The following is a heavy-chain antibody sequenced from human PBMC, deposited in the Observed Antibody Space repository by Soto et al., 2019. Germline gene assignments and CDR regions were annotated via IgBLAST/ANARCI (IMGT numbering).Heavy chain of an antibody. J-gene: IGHJ5*02. CDR1: GGSISSGGYS. CDR2: IYHSGST. Sequence: SETLSLTCAVSGGSISSGGYSWSWIRQPPGKGLEWIGYIYHSGSTYYNPSLKSRVTISVDRSKDQFSLKLSSVTAADTAVYYCARGGYYDSSRYYPDNWFDTWGQGTLVTVSS. V-gene: IGHV4-30-2*01. CDR3: ARGGYYDSSRYYPDNWFDT. D-gene: IGHD3-22*01.